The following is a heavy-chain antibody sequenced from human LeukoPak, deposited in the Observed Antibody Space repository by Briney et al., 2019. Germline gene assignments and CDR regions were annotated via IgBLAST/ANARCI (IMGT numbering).Heavy chain of an antibody. CDR3: AREATIVGATMI. V-gene: IGHV4-4*07. CDR2: ISTSGST. Sequence: SETLSLTCTVSGGSVSTYYWSWIRQSAGKGLEWIGHISTSGSTTYNPSLKSRVTMSVDTSKNQFSLRLSSVTAADTAVYYCAREATIVGATMICGQGTLVTVSS. D-gene: IGHD1-26*01. J-gene: IGHJ4*02. CDR1: GGSVSTYY.